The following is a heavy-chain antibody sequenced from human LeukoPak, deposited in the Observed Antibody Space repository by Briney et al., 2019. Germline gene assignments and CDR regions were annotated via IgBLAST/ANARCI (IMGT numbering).Heavy chain of an antibody. CDR1: GGTFSSYA. Sequence: SVKASCKAPGGTFSSYAISWVRQAPGQGLEWMGRIIPIFGTANYAQKFQGRVTITTDESTSTAYMELSSLRSEDTAVYYCARDGYGDYTDDYWGQGTLVTVSS. V-gene: IGHV1-69*05. CDR2: IIPIFGTA. CDR3: ARDGYGDYTDDY. J-gene: IGHJ4*02. D-gene: IGHD4-17*01.